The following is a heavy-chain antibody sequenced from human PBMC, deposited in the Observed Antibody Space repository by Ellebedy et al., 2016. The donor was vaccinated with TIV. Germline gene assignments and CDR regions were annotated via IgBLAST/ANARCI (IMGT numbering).Heavy chain of an antibody. CDR2: INPNTGGT. CDR1: GYTFTGYY. Sequence: ASVKVSCKASGYTFTGYYIHWVRQAPGQGLEWMGYINPNTGGTNYAQQSQGRVTMTRDTSISTVYMELNRLRSDDTAIYYCARDSVVLPGAYFDYWGQGVLVTVSS. J-gene: IGHJ4*02. CDR3: ARDSVVLPGAYFDY. D-gene: IGHD4-23*01. V-gene: IGHV1-2*02.